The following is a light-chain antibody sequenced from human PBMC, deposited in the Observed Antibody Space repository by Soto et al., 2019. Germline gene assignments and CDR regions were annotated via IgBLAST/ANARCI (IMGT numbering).Light chain of an antibody. V-gene: IGLV1-47*01. CDR2: RTT. CDR3: AAWDDSLSGHYV. CDR1: SSNIGTYY. Sequence: QSVLTQPPSASGTPGQRVTISCSGSSSNIGTYYVYWYQQLPGKTPKLLIFRTTQRPSGVPDRFSASKSGTSASLAISGLRSEDEADYYCAAWDDSLSGHYVFGTGTKVTVL. J-gene: IGLJ1*01.